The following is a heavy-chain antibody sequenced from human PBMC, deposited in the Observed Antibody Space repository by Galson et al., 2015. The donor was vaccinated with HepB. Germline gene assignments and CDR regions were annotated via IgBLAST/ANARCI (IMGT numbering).Heavy chain of an antibody. Sequence: SLRLSCAASGFTFSSYSMNWVRQAPGKGLEWVSYISSSSRTIYYADSVKGRFTISRDNSKNTLYLQMNSLRAEDTAVYYCAKAVVLRYFDWLPHLFDFWGQGTLVTASS. V-gene: IGHV3-48*01. CDR1: GFTFSSYS. CDR2: ISSSSRTI. J-gene: IGHJ4*02. CDR3: AKAVVLRYFDWLPHLFDF. D-gene: IGHD3-9*01.